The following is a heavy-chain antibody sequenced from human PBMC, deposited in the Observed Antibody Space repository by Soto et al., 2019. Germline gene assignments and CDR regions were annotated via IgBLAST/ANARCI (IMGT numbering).Heavy chain of an antibody. D-gene: IGHD2-15*01. V-gene: IGHV1-69*06. Sequence: QVQLVQSGAEVKKPGSSVKVSCKASGDSFSFSTYAISWVRQAPGQGLEWMGGRIPIFGTANYAQKFQGRVSITADKSTSTAYMELSSLRSEDTAVYYCGLGGYCRGGSCYYYYGMDVWGQGTTVTVSS. CDR3: GLGGYCRGGSCYYYYGMDV. CDR2: RIPIFGTA. J-gene: IGHJ6*02. CDR1: GDSFSFSTYA.